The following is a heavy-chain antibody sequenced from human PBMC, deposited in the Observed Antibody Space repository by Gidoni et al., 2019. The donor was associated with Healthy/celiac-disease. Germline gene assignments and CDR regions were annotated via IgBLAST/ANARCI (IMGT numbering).Heavy chain of an antibody. D-gene: IGHD2-15*01. J-gene: IGHJ6*02. V-gene: IGHV3-23*01. CDR3: ASTPEGCSGGKLTCYGMDV. CDR1: GFTFSSYA. CDR2: ISGSGGST. Sequence: EVQLLESGGGLVQPGGSLRLSCAASGFTFSSYAMSWVRQAPGKGLEWVSAISGSGGSTYYADSVKGRFTISRDNSKNTLYLQMNSLRAEDTAVYYCASTPEGCSGGKLTCYGMDVWGQGTTVTVSS.